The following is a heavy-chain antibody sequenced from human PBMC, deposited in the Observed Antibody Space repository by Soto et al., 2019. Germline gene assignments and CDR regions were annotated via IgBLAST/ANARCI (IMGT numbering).Heavy chain of an antibody. CDR1: GFTFTSSA. Sequence: SVKVSCKASGFTFTSSAVQWVRQARGQRLEWIGWIVVGSGNTNYAQKFQERVTITRDMSTSTAYMELSSLRSEDTAVYYCAAVVSVASPYQNDYWGQGTLVTVSS. J-gene: IGHJ4*02. CDR3: AAVVSVASPYQNDY. CDR2: IVVGSGNT. V-gene: IGHV1-58*01. D-gene: IGHD5-12*01.